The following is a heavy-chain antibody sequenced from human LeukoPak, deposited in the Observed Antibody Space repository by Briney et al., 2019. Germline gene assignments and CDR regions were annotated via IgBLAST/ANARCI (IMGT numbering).Heavy chain of an antibody. CDR1: GGSFSGYY. CDR2: INHRAST. V-gene: IGHV4-34*01. D-gene: IGHD2-2*01. Sequence: PSETLSLTCAVYGGSFSGYYWSWIRQPPGKGLGRVGEINHRASTNYNPSRKSRVTISVDTSKTQFSLKLRSVTGADTAVYYCARGVGYCSSTSCKRDYWGQGTLVTVSS. CDR3: ARGVGYCSSTSCKRDY. J-gene: IGHJ4*02.